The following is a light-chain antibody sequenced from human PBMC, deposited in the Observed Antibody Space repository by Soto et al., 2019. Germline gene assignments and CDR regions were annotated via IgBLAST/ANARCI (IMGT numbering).Light chain of an antibody. CDR2: DVS. Sequence: QSVLTQPASVSGSPGQSITISCTGTSSDVGGYNYVSWYQQHPGKAHKLMIYDVSNRPSGVSNRFSGSKSGNTASLTISVLQSEDEADYYCSSYASSSTRLLVFGTGTKVTVL. CDR3: SSYASSSTRLLV. J-gene: IGLJ1*01. CDR1: SSDVGGYNY. V-gene: IGLV2-14*01.